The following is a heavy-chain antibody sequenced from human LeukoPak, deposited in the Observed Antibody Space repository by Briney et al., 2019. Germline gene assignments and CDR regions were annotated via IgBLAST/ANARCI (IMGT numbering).Heavy chain of an antibody. J-gene: IGHJ3*02. CDR2: ISYDGSSK. Sequence: PGGSLRLSCAASGFTFSTYAMHWVRQAPGKGLEWVAVISYDGSSKYYADSVKGRFTISRDNSKNTLYLQMNSLRAEDTAVYYCARARSSYGYGDAFDIWDQGTMVTVSS. D-gene: IGHD5-18*01. CDR3: ARARSSYGYGDAFDI. CDR1: GFTFSTYA. V-gene: IGHV3-30*04.